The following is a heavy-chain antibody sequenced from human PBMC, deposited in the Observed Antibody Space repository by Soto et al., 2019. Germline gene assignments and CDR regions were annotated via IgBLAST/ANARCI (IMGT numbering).Heavy chain of an antibody. D-gene: IGHD3-10*01. Sequence: QVQLVQSGAEVKKPGSSVKVSCKASGGTFRSYAISWVRQAPGQGLEWMGGIIPIFGTANYAQKFQGRVTITADESTSTAYMELSSLRSEDTAVYYCARDRGYYYGSGSRGFDPWGQGTLVTVSS. V-gene: IGHV1-69*01. CDR2: IIPIFGTA. J-gene: IGHJ5*02. CDR3: ARDRGYYYGSGSRGFDP. CDR1: GGTFRSYA.